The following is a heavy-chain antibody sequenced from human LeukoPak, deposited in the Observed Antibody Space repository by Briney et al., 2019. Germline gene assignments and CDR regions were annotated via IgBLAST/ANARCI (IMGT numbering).Heavy chain of an antibody. CDR3: ARDPGAAAGLWDYYYGMDV. CDR1: GGXISSYY. J-gene: IGHJ6*02. D-gene: IGHD6-13*01. CDR2: IYYSGST. Sequence: PSETLSLTCTVSGGXISSYYCSWIRQPPGKGLEWIGYIYYSGSTNYNPSLKSRVTISVDTSKNQFSLKLSSVTAADTAVYYCARDPGAAAGLWDYYYGMDVWGQGTTVTVSS. V-gene: IGHV4-59*01.